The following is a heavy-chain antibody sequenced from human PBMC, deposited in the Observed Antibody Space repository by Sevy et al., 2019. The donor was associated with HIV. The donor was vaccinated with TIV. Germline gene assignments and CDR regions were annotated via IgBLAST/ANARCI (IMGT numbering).Heavy chain of an antibody. D-gene: IGHD2-21*02. CDR3: VRDWDDKFSYGDSDPAVDC. V-gene: IGHV3-48*04. CDR2: ISTSGSTI. Sequence: GGSLRLSCVASGFSFIHENMNWVRQAPGKGLEWLSYISTSGSTIYQANSVKVRFTIYRDNAKNSLFLQMNSLRVEDTAIYYGVRDWDDKFSYGDSDPAVDCWGQGTLVTVSS. J-gene: IGHJ4*02. CDR1: GFSFIHEN.